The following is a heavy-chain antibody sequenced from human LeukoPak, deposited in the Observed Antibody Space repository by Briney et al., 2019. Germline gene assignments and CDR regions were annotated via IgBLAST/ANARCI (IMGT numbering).Heavy chain of an antibody. CDR1: GYSISSGYY. J-gene: IGHJ4*02. V-gene: IGHV4-38-2*01. Sequence: SETLSLTCAVSGYSISSGYYWGWLRQPPGKGLEWIGRIYHSGSTNYNPSLKSRVTISVDTSKNQFSLKLSSVTAADTAVYYCARTYNWNYDYWGQGTLVTVSS. D-gene: IGHD1-7*01. CDR3: ARTYNWNYDY. CDR2: IYHSGST.